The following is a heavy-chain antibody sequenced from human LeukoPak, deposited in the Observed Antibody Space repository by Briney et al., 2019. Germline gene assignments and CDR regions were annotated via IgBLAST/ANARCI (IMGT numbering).Heavy chain of an antibody. D-gene: IGHD4-17*01. Sequence: ETLSLTCAVYGGSFSGYYWSWIRQPPGKGLEWVSSISGSGGNTFYADSVKGRFTISRDNSKNTLYLQMNSLRAEDTAAYHCAKGRNEDGDAALNYWGQGTLVTVSS. J-gene: IGHJ4*02. CDR1: GGSFSGYY. CDR3: AKGRNEDGDAALNY. CDR2: ISGSGGNT. V-gene: IGHV3-23*01.